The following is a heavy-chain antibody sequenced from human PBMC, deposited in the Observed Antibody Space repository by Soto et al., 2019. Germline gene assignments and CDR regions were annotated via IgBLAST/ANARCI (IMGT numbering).Heavy chain of an antibody. CDR2: IWYDGSNK. J-gene: IGHJ4*02. CDR3: TRDPYEPYDFWSGYFGY. CDR1: GFTFSSYG. Sequence: GGSLRLSCAASGFTFSSYGMHWVRQAPGKGLEWVAVIWYDGSNKYYADSVKGRYTISRDDSKNTVYLQMNSLGAEDTAVYYCTRDPYEPYDFWSGYFGYRGQGTLVTVSS. D-gene: IGHD3-3*01. V-gene: IGHV3-33*01.